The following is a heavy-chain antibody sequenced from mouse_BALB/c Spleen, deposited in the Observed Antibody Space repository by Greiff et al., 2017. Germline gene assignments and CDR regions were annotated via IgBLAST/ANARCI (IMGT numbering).Heavy chain of an antibody. CDR2: ISYSGST. D-gene: IGHD2-14*01. J-gene: IGHJ4*01. CDR3: ARGGGYYRYDNYAMDY. V-gene: IGHV3-8*02. CDR1: GDSITSGY. Sequence: ESGPSLVKPSQTLSLTCSVTGDSITSGYWNWIRKFPGNKLEYMGYISYSGSTYYNPSLKSRISITRDTSKNQYYLQLNSVTTEDTATYYCARGGGYYRYDNYAMDYWGQGTSVTVSS.